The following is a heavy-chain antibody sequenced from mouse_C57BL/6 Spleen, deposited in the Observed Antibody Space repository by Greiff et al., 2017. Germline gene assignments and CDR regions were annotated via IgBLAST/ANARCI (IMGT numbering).Heavy chain of an antibody. CDR2: IDPSESYT. Sequence: QVQLQQPGAELVQPGASVKLSCKASGYTFTSYWMQWVKQRPGQGLEWIGEIDPSESYTNYNQKFKGKATLTVDTSSSTAYMQLSSLTSEDSAVYYCARPHYYGSSYAMDYWGQGTSVTVSA. CDR3: ARPHYYGSSYAMDY. V-gene: IGHV1-50*01. D-gene: IGHD1-1*01. CDR1: GYTFTSYW. J-gene: IGHJ4*01.